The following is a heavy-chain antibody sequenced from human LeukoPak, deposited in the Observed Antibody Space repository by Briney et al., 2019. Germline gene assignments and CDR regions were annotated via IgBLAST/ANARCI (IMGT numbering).Heavy chain of an antibody. D-gene: IGHD6-13*01. Sequence: PSETLSLTCAAYGVSFSGYYWSWLRQPPGKGLEWIGEINHSGSTNYYPSLKSPITISVYTSKNHFSLKLSSVTAADTAVYYCPRGLGYSSSWSPVDIWGRGTMVTVSS. V-gene: IGHV4-34*01. CDR1: GVSFSGYY. J-gene: IGHJ3*02. CDR2: INHSGST. CDR3: PRGLGYSSSWSPVDI.